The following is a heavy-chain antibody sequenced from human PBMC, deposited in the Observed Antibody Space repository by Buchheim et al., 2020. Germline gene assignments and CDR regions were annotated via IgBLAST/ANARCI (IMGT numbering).Heavy chain of an antibody. Sequence: QVQLVDSGGGVVQPGRSLRLSCAASGFNFSNYAMNWVRQAPGKGLEWVAIISYDGSNTYYADSLKCRFSISRDNSKNTLYLPMNSLRTEDTAVYYCARNNWNDYWGQGTL. J-gene: IGHJ4*02. CDR1: GFNFSNYA. CDR2: ISYDGSNT. D-gene: IGHD1-20*01. V-gene: IGHV3-30*04. CDR3: ARNNWNDY.